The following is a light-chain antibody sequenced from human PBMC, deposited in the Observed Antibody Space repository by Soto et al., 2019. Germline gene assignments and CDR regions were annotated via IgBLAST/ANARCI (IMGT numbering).Light chain of an antibody. CDR2: DAS. V-gene: IGKV3-11*01. Sequence: EIVLTQSPATLSLSPGERATLSCRASQSVDSYLAWYQQKPGQAPRLLIYDASNMATGIPARFSGSGSETGFTLTISSLEPEDFAVYYCQQRRSWPITFGQGTRLQIK. CDR1: QSVDSY. J-gene: IGKJ5*01. CDR3: QQRRSWPIT.